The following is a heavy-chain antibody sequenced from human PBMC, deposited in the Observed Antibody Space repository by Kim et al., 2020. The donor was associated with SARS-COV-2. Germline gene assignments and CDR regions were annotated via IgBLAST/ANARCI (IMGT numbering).Heavy chain of an antibody. CDR1: GFTFSSYS. D-gene: IGHD6-13*01. Sequence: GGSLRLSCAASGFTFSSYSMNWVRQAPGKGLEWVSSISSSSSYIYYADSVKGRFTISRDNAKNSLYLQMNSLRAEDTAVYYCASYSSSWYERGAFDIWGQGTMVTVSS. CDR3: ASYSSSWYERGAFDI. V-gene: IGHV3-21*01. CDR2: ISSSSSYI. J-gene: IGHJ3*02.